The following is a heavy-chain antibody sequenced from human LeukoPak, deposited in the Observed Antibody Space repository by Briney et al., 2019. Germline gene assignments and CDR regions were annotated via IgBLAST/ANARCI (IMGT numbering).Heavy chain of an antibody. J-gene: IGHJ4*02. Sequence: GGSLRLSCAASGFTFSSYSMNWVRQAAGKGLEWVSSISSSSSYIYYADSVKGRFTISRDNAKNSLYLQMDSLRAEDTAVYYCARGGGAVGNDYWGQGTLVTVSS. CDR2: ISSSSSYI. CDR3: ARGGGAVGNDY. V-gene: IGHV3-21*01. CDR1: GFTFSSYS. D-gene: IGHD3-16*01.